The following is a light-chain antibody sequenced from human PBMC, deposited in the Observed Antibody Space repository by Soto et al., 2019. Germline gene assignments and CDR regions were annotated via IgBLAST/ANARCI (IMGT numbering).Light chain of an antibody. Sequence: EIVLTQSPGTLSLSPGERATLSCRASQSISSNYVAWYQQKPGQAPRLLIYDASTRATGVPARFSGSGSATQFTLTISCVQSEDFGFYYCQQYHQWPVAFGGGTKVDIK. J-gene: IGKJ4*01. V-gene: IGKV3-15*01. CDR1: QSISSN. CDR2: DAS. CDR3: QQYHQWPVA.